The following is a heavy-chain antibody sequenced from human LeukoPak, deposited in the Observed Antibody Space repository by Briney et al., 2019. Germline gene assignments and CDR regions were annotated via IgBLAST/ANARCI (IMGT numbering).Heavy chain of an antibody. D-gene: IGHD6-6*01. CDR1: GGTFSSYT. CDR3: ARIEYSNWEVFDI. V-gene: IGHV1-69*02. CDR2: IIPILGIA. Sequence: ASVKVSCKASGGTFSSYTISWVRQAPGQGLEWMGRIIPILGIANYAQKFQGRVTITADKSTSTAYMELSSLRSEDTAVYYCARIEYSNWEVFDIWGQGTMVTVSS. J-gene: IGHJ3*02.